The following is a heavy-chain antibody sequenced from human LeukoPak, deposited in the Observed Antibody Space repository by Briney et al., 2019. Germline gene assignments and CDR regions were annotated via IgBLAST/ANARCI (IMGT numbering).Heavy chain of an antibody. D-gene: IGHD6-19*01. CDR1: GGSISNYY. J-gene: IGHJ4*02. Sequence: SETLSLTCTVSGGSISNYYWNWIRQPAGKGLEWIGRIYSSGSTNYNPSLKSRLTLSVDTSKNQFSLNLSSVTAADTAVYYCAREGAVAGRDNDYWGQGTLVTVSP. CDR2: IYSSGST. CDR3: AREGAVAGRDNDY. V-gene: IGHV4-4*07.